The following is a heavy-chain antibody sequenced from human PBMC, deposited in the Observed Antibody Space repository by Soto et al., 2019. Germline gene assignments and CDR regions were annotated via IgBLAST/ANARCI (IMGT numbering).Heavy chain of an antibody. J-gene: IGHJ1*01. CDR3: ARLGAFYQAMDS. D-gene: IGHD2-2*01. Sequence: PSETLSLTCTVSGGSISSFYWSWIRQPPGKGLEWIGDVYNSGTTTYNPSLQSRVSISLDTSKNEVSLKLTSVTTADTAVYFCARLGAFYQAMDSWGQGTLVTVSS. CDR1: GGSISSFY. CDR2: VYNSGTT. V-gene: IGHV4-59*08.